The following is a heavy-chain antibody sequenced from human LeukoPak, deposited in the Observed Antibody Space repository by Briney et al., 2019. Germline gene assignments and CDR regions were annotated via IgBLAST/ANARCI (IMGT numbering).Heavy chain of an antibody. J-gene: IGHJ3*02. V-gene: IGHV4-39*07. CDR1: GASISGSSHYF. CDR2: IYYSGIT. D-gene: IGHD1-26*01. Sequence: PSETLSLTCTVSGASISGSSHYFWGWIRQTPGKGLEWIGSIYYSGITYYTPSLKSRVTISVDTSKNQFSLKLSSVTAADTAVYYCARDVGATRKRDAFDIWGQGTMVTVSS. CDR3: ARDVGATRKRDAFDI.